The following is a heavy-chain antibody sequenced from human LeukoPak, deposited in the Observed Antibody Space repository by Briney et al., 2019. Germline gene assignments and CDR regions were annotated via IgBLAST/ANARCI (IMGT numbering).Heavy chain of an antibody. D-gene: IGHD6-13*01. CDR3: ARSSSWSAEYFQH. CDR1: GGSFSGYY. CDR2: VYYSGST. J-gene: IGHJ1*01. V-gene: IGHV4-59*01. Sequence: SETLSLTCAVYGGSFSGYYWSWIRQPPGKGLQWIGYVYYSGSTNYNPSLERRVTISVDTSKNQFSLKLSSVTAADTAVYYCARSSSWSAEYFQHWGQGTLVTVSS.